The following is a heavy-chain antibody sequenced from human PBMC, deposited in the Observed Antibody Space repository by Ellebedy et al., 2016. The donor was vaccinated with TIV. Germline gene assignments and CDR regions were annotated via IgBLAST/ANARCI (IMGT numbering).Heavy chain of an antibody. D-gene: IGHD3-10*01. CDR1: EFTFTTYS. CDR3: ARARGSGNYYSSVGY. V-gene: IGHV3-21*06. J-gene: IGHJ4*02. Sequence: GGSLRLSCAASEFTFTTYSMNWVRQAPGKGLEWVSFISGSRTYIYYADSVKGRFTISRDNAKNSLYPQMNSLRAEDTAVYYCARARGSGNYYSSVGYWGRGTLVTVSS. CDR2: ISGSRTYI.